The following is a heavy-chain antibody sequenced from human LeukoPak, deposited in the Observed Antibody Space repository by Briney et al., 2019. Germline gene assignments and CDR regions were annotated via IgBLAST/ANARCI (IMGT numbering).Heavy chain of an antibody. CDR1: GFTFRNYA. V-gene: IGHV3-30-3*01. Sequence: GGSLRLSCAASGFTFRNYAMHWVRQAPGRGLEWVAVISYDGNNKDYVDSVKGRFTISRDNSKNTLSLQMDNLRAEDTAVYYCARREGVAAVATGGVVSWGQGTLVTVSS. J-gene: IGHJ5*02. CDR2: ISYDGNNK. D-gene: IGHD6-13*01. CDR3: ARREGVAAVATGGVVS.